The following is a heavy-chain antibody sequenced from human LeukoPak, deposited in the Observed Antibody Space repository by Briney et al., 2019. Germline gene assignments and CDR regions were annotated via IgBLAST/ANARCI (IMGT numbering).Heavy chain of an antibody. Sequence: PSETLSLTCTVSGGSISSTSYYWGWIRQPPGQGLEWIGSIYYSGSTYYNPSLKSRVTISVDTSKNQFSLKLSSVTAADTAVYYCARLNCGGDCYSSYFDLWGRGTLVTVSS. CDR3: ARLNCGGDCYSSYFDL. CDR2: IYYSGST. CDR1: GGSISSTSYY. D-gene: IGHD2-21*02. J-gene: IGHJ2*01. V-gene: IGHV4-39*01.